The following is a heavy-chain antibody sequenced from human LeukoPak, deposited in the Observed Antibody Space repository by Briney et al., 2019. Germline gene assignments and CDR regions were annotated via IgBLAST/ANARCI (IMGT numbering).Heavy chain of an antibody. CDR1: GFTFSSYG. D-gene: IGHD3-22*01. CDR3: AKDVLKYYYDSSGYYSSGNAFDI. V-gene: IGHV3-30*18. Sequence: GGSLRLSCAASGFTFSSYGMHWVRQAPGKGLEWVAVISYDGSNKYYADSVKGRFTISRDNSKNTLYLQMNSLRAEDTAVYHCAKDVLKYYYDSSGYYSSGNAFDIWGQGTMVTVSS. CDR2: ISYDGSNK. J-gene: IGHJ3*02.